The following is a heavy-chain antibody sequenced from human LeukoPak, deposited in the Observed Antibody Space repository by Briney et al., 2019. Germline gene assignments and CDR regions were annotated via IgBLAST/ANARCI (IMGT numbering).Heavy chain of an antibody. D-gene: IGHD3-3*01. Sequence: GGSLRLSCAASGFTFRSYEMNWVRQAPGKGLEWVSAISGSGGSTYYADSVKGRFTISRDNSKNTLYLQMNSLRAEDTAVYYLAKVQNFGGVIGGGFDYWAREPWSPSPQ. CDR3: AKVQNFGGVIGGGFDY. V-gene: IGHV3-23*01. CDR2: ISGSGGST. J-gene: IGHJ4*02. CDR1: GFTFRSYE.